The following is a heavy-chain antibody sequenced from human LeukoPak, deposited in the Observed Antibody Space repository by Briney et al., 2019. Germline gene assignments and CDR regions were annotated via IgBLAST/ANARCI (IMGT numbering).Heavy chain of an antibody. J-gene: IGHJ4*02. V-gene: IGHV1-69*13. CDR3: ARDDGYCSSTSCYWVCDY. CDR2: IIPIFGTA. CDR1: GGTFSSYA. Sequence: SVKVSCKASGGTFSSYAISWVRQAPGQGLEWMGGIIPIFGTANYAQKFQGRVTITADESTSTAYMELSSLRSEDTAVYYCARDDGYCSSTSCYWVCDYWGQRTLVTVSS. D-gene: IGHD2-2*03.